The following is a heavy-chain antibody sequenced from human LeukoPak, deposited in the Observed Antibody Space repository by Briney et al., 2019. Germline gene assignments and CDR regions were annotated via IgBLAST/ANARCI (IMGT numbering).Heavy chain of an antibody. CDR2: IHYTGST. CDR3: ARLHALGAEEFDP. V-gene: IGHV4-59*11. CDR1: GGSITGHY. Sequence: SETLSLTCTVSGGSITGHYWSWIRQPPGKGLEWIGYIHYTGSTNYNPSLNSRITMTVDTPNNQFSLRLTSVTATDTAVYYCARLHALGAEEFDPWGQGALVTVSS. J-gene: IGHJ5*02. D-gene: IGHD3-16*01.